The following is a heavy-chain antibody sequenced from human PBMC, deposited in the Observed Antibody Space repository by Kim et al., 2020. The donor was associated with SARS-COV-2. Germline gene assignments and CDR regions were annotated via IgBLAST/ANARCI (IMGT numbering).Heavy chain of an antibody. CDR2: ISSRGNII. CDR1: GFSFSDHY. V-gene: IGHV3-11*01. CDR3: ARDGWLGELGLFDL. Sequence: GGSLRLSCAASGFSFSDHYMYWIRQAPGKGLEWVSFISSRGNIIYYADSVKGRFTVSRDNANYSLYLQMNNLRVDDTAVYFCARDGWLGELGLFDLWGQGTLVTVSS. D-gene: IGHD3-10*01. J-gene: IGHJ4*02.